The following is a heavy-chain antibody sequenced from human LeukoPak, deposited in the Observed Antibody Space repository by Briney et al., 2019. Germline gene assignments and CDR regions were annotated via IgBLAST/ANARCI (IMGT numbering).Heavy chain of an antibody. CDR2: IIPIFGTA. D-gene: IGHD3-10*01. J-gene: IGHJ4*02. Sequence: SVKVSCKASGGTFSSYAISWVRQAPGQGLEWMGGIIPIFGTANYAQKFQGRVTITADKSTSTAYMELSSLRSEDTAVYYCARPLPGGGFGELNDWGQGTLVAVSS. CDR3: ARPLPGGGFGELND. V-gene: IGHV1-69*06. CDR1: GGTFSSYA.